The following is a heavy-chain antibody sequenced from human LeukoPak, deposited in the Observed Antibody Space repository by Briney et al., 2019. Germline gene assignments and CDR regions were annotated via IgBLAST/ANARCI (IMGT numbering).Heavy chain of an antibody. Sequence: SETLSLTCTVSGGSISSGSYYWSWIRQPAGKGLEWIGRIYTSGSTNYNPSLKSRVTISVDRSKNQFSLKLSSVTAADTAVYYCARRLHCSGGSCHYDAFDIWGQGTMVTVSS. CDR3: ARRLHCSGGSCHYDAFDI. CDR2: IYTSGST. V-gene: IGHV4-61*02. J-gene: IGHJ3*02. CDR1: GGSISSGSYY. D-gene: IGHD2-15*01.